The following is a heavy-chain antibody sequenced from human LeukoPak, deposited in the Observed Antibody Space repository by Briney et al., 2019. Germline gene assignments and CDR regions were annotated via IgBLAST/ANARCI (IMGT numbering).Heavy chain of an antibody. D-gene: IGHD6-13*01. V-gene: IGHV1-8*03. CDR1: GYTFASYD. CDR3: ARAPTSSSWSYYYYYYMDV. J-gene: IGHJ6*03. Sequence: ASVKVSCKASGYTFASYDINWVRQATGQGLEWMGWMNPNSGNTGYAQTFQGRVTITRNTSISTAYMELSSLRSEGTAVYYCARAPTSSSWSYYYYYYMDVWGKGTTVTVSS. CDR2: MNPNSGNT.